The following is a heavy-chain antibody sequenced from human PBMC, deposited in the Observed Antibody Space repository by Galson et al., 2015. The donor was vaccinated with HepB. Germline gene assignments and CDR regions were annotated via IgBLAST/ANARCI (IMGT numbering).Heavy chain of an antibody. J-gene: IGHJ6*02. CDR3: ARGTGFWGLGYYYYGVDV. CDR2: INHSGST. Sequence: SETLSLTCAVYGGSFSDYYWSWIRQPPGKGLEWIGEINHSGSTNYNPSLKSRVTISVDTSKNQFSLKLSSVTAADTAVYYCARGTGFWGLGYYYYGVDVWGQGTTVTVSS. V-gene: IGHV4-34*01. CDR1: GGSFSDYY. D-gene: IGHD3-9*01.